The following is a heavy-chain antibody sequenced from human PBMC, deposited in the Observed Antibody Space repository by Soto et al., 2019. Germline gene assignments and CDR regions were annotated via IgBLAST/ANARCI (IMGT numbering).Heavy chain of an antibody. D-gene: IGHD4-4*01. J-gene: IGHJ4*02. CDR3: ARGSNAGLDY. Sequence: QVQVVQSGAEVTKPGASVKVSCKASGYTFRAYSMNWVRQAPGQRLEWMGWINGVNGNTEYSQTCQGRVTITRDTSASIAYMELSSLRPEDTAVYYCARGSNAGLDYWGQGTLVTVSS. V-gene: IGHV1-3*01. CDR2: INGVNGNT. CDR1: GYTFRAYS.